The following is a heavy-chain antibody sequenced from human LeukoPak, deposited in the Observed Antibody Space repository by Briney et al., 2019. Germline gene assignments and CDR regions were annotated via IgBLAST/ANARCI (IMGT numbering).Heavy chain of an antibody. J-gene: IGHJ5*02. V-gene: IGHV1-2*02. Sequence: DSVKVSFKASGYTFTGYYMHWVRQAPGQGLEWMGWINPNSGGTNYAQKFQGRVTMTRDTSISTAYMELSRLRSDDTAVYYCARERVAARNWFDPWGQGTLVTVSS. CDR1: GYTFTGYY. CDR2: INPNSGGT. CDR3: ARERVAARNWFDP. D-gene: IGHD2-15*01.